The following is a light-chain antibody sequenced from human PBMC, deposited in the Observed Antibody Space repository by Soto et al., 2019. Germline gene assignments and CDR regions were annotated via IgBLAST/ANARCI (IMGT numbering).Light chain of an antibody. V-gene: IGKV1-39*01. CDR2: AAS. Sequence: DIQMTQSPASLFASVGDRVTITCRASQSISNYLNWYQQKPGKAPNLLIYAASNLQSGVPSRFSGSGSGTDFTLTISSLQPEDFETYYCQQGYNNPPWTFGQGTRVEAK. CDR1: QSISNY. J-gene: IGKJ1*01. CDR3: QQGYNNPPWT.